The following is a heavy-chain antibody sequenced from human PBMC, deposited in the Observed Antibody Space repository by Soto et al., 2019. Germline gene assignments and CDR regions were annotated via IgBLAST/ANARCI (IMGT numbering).Heavy chain of an antibody. J-gene: IGHJ6*03. Sequence: GGSLRLSCAASGFTFSSYSMNWVRQAPGKGLEWVSSISSSSSYIYYADSVKGRFTISRDNAKNSLYLQMNSLRAEDTAVYYCARDYNSCSGGSCPYYMDVWGKGTTVTVSS. CDR3: ARDYNSCSGGSCPYYMDV. V-gene: IGHV3-21*01. D-gene: IGHD2-15*01. CDR1: GFTFSSYS. CDR2: ISSSSSYI.